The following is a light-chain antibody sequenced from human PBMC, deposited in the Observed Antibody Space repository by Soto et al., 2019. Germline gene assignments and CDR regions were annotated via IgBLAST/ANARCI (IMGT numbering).Light chain of an antibody. J-gene: IGKJ1*01. Sequence: DIQLTQSPSSLSASVGERVTITCRASQGIITYLNWYQQKPGKAPNLLIYSSSTLQSGVPSRFSGSGSGTDFTLTNSSLQPDDFATYCCQHYGGMWTFGQGTKVDIK. CDR1: QGIITY. V-gene: IGKV1-39*01. CDR3: QHYGGMWT. CDR2: SSS.